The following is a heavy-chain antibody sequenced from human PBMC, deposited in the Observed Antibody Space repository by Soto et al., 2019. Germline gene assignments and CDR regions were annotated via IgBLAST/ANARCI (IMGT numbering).Heavy chain of an antibody. J-gene: IGHJ6*02. CDR2: ISYDGSNK. D-gene: IGHD5-18*01. CDR3: AKVGGGLWLHRSYYYYGMDV. V-gene: IGHV3-30*18. CDR1: GFTFSSYG. Sequence: QVQLVESGGGVVQPGRSLRLSCAASGFTFSSYGMHWVRQAPGKGLEWVAVISYDGSNKYYADSVKGRFTISRDNSKNKLYLQMNSLRAEDTAVYYCAKVGGGLWLHRSYYYYGMDVWGQGTTVTVSS.